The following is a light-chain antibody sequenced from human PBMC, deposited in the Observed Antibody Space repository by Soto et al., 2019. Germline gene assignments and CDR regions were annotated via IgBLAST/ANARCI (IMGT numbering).Light chain of an antibody. Sequence: DIQMPQSPSTLSASVGDRVTITCRVSQSISSWLAWYQQKPGKAHKLLIYDAYSLESGVPSRFSGSGSGTEFTLTISSLQPDDFAVYCWQQYSNWPPWTFGQGTKVDI. V-gene: IGKV1-5*01. CDR1: QSISSW. CDR2: DAY. CDR3: QQYSNWPPWT. J-gene: IGKJ1*01.